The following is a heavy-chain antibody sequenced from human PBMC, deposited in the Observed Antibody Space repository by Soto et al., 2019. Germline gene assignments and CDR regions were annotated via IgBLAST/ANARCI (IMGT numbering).Heavy chain of an antibody. CDR2: ISSGSSYI. Sequence: EVQLVESGGGLVKPGGSLRLSCAASGFTFSSYSMNWVRQAPGKGLEWVSSISSGSSYIYYADSVKGRFTISRDNAKNSLYLQMNSLRAEDTAVYYCASSSRIGNYGMDVWGQGTTVTVSS. CDR3: ASSSRIGNYGMDV. CDR1: GFTFSSYS. J-gene: IGHJ6*02. V-gene: IGHV3-21*01. D-gene: IGHD3-10*01.